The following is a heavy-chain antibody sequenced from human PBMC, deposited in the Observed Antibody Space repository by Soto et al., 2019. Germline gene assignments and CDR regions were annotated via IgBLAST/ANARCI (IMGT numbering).Heavy chain of an antibody. CDR1: GASISSGGYY. D-gene: IGHD3-9*01. V-gene: IGHV4-31*03. J-gene: IGHJ6*02. Sequence: VQLQESGPGLVRPSQTLSLTCTVSGASISSGGYYWTWIRQHPGKGLEWIGYIYYSGSTYYNPSLRSRVTISVDTSSDQFSLKPTSVTAADTAVYYCARTGGSALYYGMDVWGQGTTVTVSS. CDR2: IYYSGST. CDR3: ARTGGSALYYGMDV.